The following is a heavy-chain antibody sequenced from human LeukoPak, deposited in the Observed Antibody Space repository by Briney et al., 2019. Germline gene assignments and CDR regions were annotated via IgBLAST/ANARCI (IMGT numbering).Heavy chain of an antibody. D-gene: IGHD3-10*01. CDR1: GASISSSTYY. J-gene: IGHJ5*02. Sequence: SQTLSLTCTVSGASISSSTYYWGWLRQPPGKGLEWIGSIYYSGSTYYNPSLKSRVTVSVDTSKNQFSLKLSSVTAADTAVYYCARQERLLWFGELLSRKYNWFDPWGQGTLVTVSS. CDR2: IYYSGST. V-gene: IGHV4-39*01. CDR3: ARQERLLWFGELLSRKYNWFDP.